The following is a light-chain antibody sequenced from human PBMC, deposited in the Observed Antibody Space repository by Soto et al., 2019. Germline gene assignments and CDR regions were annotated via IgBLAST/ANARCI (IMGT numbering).Light chain of an antibody. Sequence: QSALTQPASVSGSPGQSITISCTGTSSDIGTYKYVSWFQHHPGKAPKLIIFEVSNRPSGISDRFSGSKSGNTASLTISGLQAEDDADYYCCSFTSGNTAYVFGTGTKVTVL. CDR2: EVS. J-gene: IGLJ1*01. V-gene: IGLV2-14*01. CDR3: CSFTSGNTAYV. CDR1: SSDIGTYKY.